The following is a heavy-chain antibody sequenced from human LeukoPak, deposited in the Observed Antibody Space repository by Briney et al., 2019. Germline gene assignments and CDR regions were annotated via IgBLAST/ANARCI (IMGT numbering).Heavy chain of an antibody. D-gene: IGHD3-3*01. V-gene: IGHV1-2*02. CDR3: ARLFWGYDFWTSPDDAFDI. J-gene: IGHJ3*02. CDR2: INPNSGGT. CDR1: GYTFTGYY. Sequence: GASVKVSCKASGYTFTGYYMHWVRQAPGQGLEWMGWINPNSGGTNYAQKFQGRVTMTRDTSISTAYMELSRLRSDDTAVYYCARLFWGYDFWTSPDDAFDIWGQGTMVTVSS.